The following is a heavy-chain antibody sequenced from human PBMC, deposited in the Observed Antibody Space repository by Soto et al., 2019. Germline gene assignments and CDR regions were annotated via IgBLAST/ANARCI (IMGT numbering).Heavy chain of an antibody. V-gene: IGHV3-23*01. CDR2: ISGSGGST. J-gene: IGHJ6*02. CDR3: AKDRFGVHLYYYGMDV. Sequence: PGGSLRLSCAASGFTFSSYAMSWVRQAPGKGLECVSAISGSGGSTYYADSVKGRFTISRDNSKNTLYLQMNSLRAEDTAVYYCAKDRFGVHLYYYGMDVWGQGTTVTVS. D-gene: IGHD3-3*01. CDR1: GFTFSSYA.